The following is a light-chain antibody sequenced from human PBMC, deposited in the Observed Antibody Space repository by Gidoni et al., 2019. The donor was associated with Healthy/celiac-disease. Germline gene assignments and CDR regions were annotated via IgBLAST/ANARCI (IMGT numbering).Light chain of an antibody. CDR1: QSVSSSY. V-gene: IGKV3-20*01. CDR3: QQYGSSSYT. Sequence: CRASQSVSSSYLAWYQQKPGQAPRLLIYGASSRATGIPDRFSGSGSGTDFTLTISRLEPEDFAVYDCQQYGSSSYTFGQGTKLEIK. J-gene: IGKJ2*01. CDR2: GAS.